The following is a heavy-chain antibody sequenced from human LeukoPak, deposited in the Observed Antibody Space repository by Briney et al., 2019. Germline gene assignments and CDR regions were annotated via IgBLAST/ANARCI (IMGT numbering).Heavy chain of an antibody. V-gene: IGHV1-2*02. CDR2: INPNSGGT. CDR1: GYTFTGYY. Sequence: ASVKVSCKASGYTFTGYYMHWVRQAPGQGLEWMGWINPNSGGTNYAQKFQGRVTVTRDTSISTAYMELSRLRSDDTAVYYCARSWAAPPGDNWFDPWGQGTLVTVSS. CDR3: ARSWAAPPGDNWFDP. D-gene: IGHD6-6*01. J-gene: IGHJ5*02.